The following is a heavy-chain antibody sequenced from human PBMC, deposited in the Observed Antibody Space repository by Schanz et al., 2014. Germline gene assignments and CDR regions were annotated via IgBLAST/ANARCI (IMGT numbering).Heavy chain of an antibody. D-gene: IGHD3-10*01. CDR1: GFDFNSYS. CDR3: ASGVHVSSLQKGLQF. J-gene: IGHJ1*01. V-gene: IGHV3-48*01. CDR2: IATGSSTR. Sequence: EVRLVESGGGLVQPGGSLRLSCEASGFDFNSYSMNWVRQVPGKGLEWLSYIATGSSTRHYADSVKGRVTISRDNAKNSVSLQMRRLRVEDTAVYYCASGVHVSSLQKGLQFWGRGTLVIVSS.